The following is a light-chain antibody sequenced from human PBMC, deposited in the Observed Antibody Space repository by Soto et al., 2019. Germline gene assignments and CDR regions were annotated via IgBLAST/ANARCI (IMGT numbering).Light chain of an antibody. V-gene: IGKV3-11*01. CDR1: QSVSRY. CDR3: QQRSNWPPLT. J-gene: IGKJ4*01. Sequence: EIVLTQSPGTLSLSAGERATLXXRARQSVSRYLAWVQQKPGQAPRLXXYDASNRATGIPARFSGSGSGTGFTLTISSLEPEDFAVYYCQQRSNWPPLTFGGGTKVDIK. CDR2: DAS.